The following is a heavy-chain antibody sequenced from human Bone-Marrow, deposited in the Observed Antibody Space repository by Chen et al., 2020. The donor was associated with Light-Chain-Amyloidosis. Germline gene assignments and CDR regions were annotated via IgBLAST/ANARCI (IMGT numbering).Heavy chain of an antibody. D-gene: IGHD3-16*02. V-gene: IGHV4-61*02. Sequence: QVQLQESGPRLVKPSQTLTLTCTVSDGSITSGVCYWNWIRQPAGKGLEWIGHIYTTGSTKYNPSLRSRLTISIDTSKSQFSLRLASVTAADTAIYYCTRDAITSGGVVVPDSWGQGTLVTVSS. J-gene: IGHJ4*02. CDR3: TRDAITSGGVVVPDS. CDR1: DGSITSGVCY. CDR2: IYTTGST.